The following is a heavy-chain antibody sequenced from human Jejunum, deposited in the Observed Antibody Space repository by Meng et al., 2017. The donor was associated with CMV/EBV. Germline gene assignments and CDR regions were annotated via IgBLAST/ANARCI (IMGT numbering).Heavy chain of an antibody. Sequence: FPFSSSGMHWVRQAPGKGLEWVAVVSFDGSNKYYADSVKGRFTISRDNAKNSVYLQMKSLRAEDTAVYYCARELGARSPHYNWFDPWGQGTLVTVSS. CDR2: VSFDGSNK. D-gene: IGHD1-26*01. CDR1: FPFSSSG. CDR3: ARELGARSPHYNWFDP. J-gene: IGHJ5*02. V-gene: IGHV3-30*12.